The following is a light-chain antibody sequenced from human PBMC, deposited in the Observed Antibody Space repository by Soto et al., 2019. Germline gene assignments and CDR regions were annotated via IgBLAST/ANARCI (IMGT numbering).Light chain of an antibody. CDR1: SSDVGGYNY. V-gene: IGLV2-8*01. CDR2: EVA. Sequence: QSALTQPPSASGSPGQSVTISCTGTSSDVGGYNYVSWYQHHPGKAPKLMIYEVAKRPSGVPDRFSGSKSGNTASLTVSGPQAEDEADYYCNSYAGDSWVFGGGTQLTVL. CDR3: NSYAGDSWV. J-gene: IGLJ3*02.